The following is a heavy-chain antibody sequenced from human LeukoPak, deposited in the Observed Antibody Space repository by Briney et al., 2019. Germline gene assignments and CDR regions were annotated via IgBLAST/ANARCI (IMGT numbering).Heavy chain of an antibody. D-gene: IGHD3-10*01. CDR3: ARRHVEAYCYGSGSRNWFDP. CDR1: GGSFSGYY. CDR2: INHSGST. J-gene: IGHJ5*02. V-gene: IGHV4-34*01. Sequence: PSETLSLTCAVYGGSFSGYYWSWIRQPSGKGLEWIGEINHSGSTNYNPSLKSRVTISVDTSKNQFSLKLSSVTAADTAVYYCARRHVEAYCYGSGSRNWFDPWGQGTLVTVSS.